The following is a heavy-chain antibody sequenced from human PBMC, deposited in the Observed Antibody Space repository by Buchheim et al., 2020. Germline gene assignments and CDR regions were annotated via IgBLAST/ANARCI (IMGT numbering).Heavy chain of an antibody. D-gene: IGHD6-13*01. J-gene: IGHJ5*02. CDR3: ARLRGGPRIAAAGTRTWGWFDP. CDR2: CFYSGST. Sequence: QLQLQESGPGLVKPSETLSLTCTVSGDSFNSTTYYWGWIRQPPGKGLEWIGSCFYSGSTYYNPSLKSRLTISVDTSKNQFSLKLSSVTAADTAVYYCARLRGGPRIAAAGTRTWGWFDPWGQGAL. CDR1: GDSFNSTTYY. V-gene: IGHV4-39*01.